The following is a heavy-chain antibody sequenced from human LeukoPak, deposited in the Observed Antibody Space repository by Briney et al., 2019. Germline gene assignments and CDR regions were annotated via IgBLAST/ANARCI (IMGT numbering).Heavy chain of an antibody. CDR1: GFTLSSYG. D-gene: IGHD5/OR15-5a*01. CDR2: IWYDGSKK. V-gene: IGHV3-33*01. J-gene: IGHJ5*02. Sequence: PGGSLRLSCAASGFTLSSYGMHWVRQAPGKGLEWVADIWYDGSKKYYADSVKGRFTISRDNSKNTLYLQMNSLRAEDTAIYYCARDVYRVDAWGQGTLVTVSS. CDR3: ARDVYRVDA.